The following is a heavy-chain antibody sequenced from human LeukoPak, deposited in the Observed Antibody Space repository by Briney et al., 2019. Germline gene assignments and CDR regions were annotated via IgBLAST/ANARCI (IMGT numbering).Heavy chain of an antibody. CDR3: ARDRGYSTFDY. V-gene: IGHV3-7*01. CDR1: GFTFNNYW. D-gene: IGHD3-22*01. Sequence: GGSLRLSCAASGFTFNNYWMSWVRQAPGKGLEWVANINQDGGEKNYVDSVKGRFTISRDNAKNSLYLQMNSLRAEDTAVYSCARDRGYSTFDYWGQGTLVTVSS. J-gene: IGHJ4*02. CDR2: INQDGGEK.